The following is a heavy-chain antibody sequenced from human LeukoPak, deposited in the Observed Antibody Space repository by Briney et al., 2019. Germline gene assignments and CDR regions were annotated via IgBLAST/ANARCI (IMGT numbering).Heavy chain of an antibody. CDR2: ISYDGGKT. V-gene: IGHV3-30-3*01. J-gene: IGHJ4*02. D-gene: IGHD3-3*01. CDR3: ARGFNDFWSGSQLEY. Sequence: GGSLRLSCAASGFIFGGYAMHWVRQAPGKGLQWLAVISYDGGKTYYADSVEGRFTISRDNSKSTVYLEINSLRSEGTAICYCARGFNDFWSGSQLEYWGQGTLVTVSS. CDR1: GFIFGGYA.